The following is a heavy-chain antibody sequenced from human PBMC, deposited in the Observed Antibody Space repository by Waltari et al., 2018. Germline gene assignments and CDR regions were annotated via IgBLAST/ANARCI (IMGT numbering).Heavy chain of an antibody. CDR2: SNSDGSST. D-gene: IGHD4-17*01. V-gene: IGHV3-74*01. J-gene: IGHJ2*01. CDR3: ARGARRTTVTTGWWYFDL. Sequence: EVQLVESGGGLVQPGGSLRLSCAASGFTYRLYWRHWVRQVPGKGLVWVSRSNSDGSSTSYADSVKGRFTIYKDNAKNTVYLQMNSLRVDDTAIYYCARGARRTTVTTGWWYFDLWGRGTLVTVSS. CDR1: GFTYRLYW.